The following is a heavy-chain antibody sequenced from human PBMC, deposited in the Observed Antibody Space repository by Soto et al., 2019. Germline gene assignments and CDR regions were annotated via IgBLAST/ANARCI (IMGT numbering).Heavy chain of an antibody. J-gene: IGHJ5*02. CDR2: TYYRSKWYN. Sequence: QSQTLSLTCAISGDSVSSNSAAWNWIRQSPSRGLEWLGRTYYRSKWYNDYAVSVKSRITINPDTSKNQFSLQLNSVTPEDTAVYYCARVITMVRELNWFDPWGQGTLVTVSS. CDR1: GDSVSSNSAA. CDR3: ARVITMVRELNWFDP. D-gene: IGHD3-10*01. V-gene: IGHV6-1*01.